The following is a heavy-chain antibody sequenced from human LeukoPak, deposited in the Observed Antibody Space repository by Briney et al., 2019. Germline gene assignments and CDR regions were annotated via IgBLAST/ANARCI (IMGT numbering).Heavy chain of an antibody. CDR1: GFTFCSYA. J-gene: IGHJ4*02. CDR2: ISGSGGIT. D-gene: IGHD2-15*01. V-gene: IGHV3-23*01. Sequence: GGSLRLSCGASGFTFCSYAMSLGRQAPGKGVGWVSAISGSGGITYYADSVKGRFTISRDNYKNTLYLQMNRLRAEDTAVYYCAKDWAVVVVAARYFDYWGQGTLVTVSS. CDR3: AKDWAVVVVAARYFDY.